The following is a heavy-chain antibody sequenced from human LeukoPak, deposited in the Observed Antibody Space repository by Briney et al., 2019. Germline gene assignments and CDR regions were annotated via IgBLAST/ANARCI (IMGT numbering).Heavy chain of an antibody. D-gene: IGHD6-19*01. CDR3: ARDTPGYSSEFDF. CDR2: MNPETGGT. J-gene: IGHJ4*02. CDR1: GYTFTAFH. Sequence: GASAKVSFKTSGYTFTAFHIHWVRQAPGQGREWMGWMNPETGGTNSAQKFQGRVTMTRDTSIRTAYMELSRLTSDDTAVYYCARDTPGYSSEFDFWGQGTLVTVSS. V-gene: IGHV1-2*02.